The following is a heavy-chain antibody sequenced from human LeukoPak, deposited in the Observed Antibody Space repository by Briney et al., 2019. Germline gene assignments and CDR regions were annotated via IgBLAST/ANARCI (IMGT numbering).Heavy chain of an antibody. D-gene: IGHD2/OR15-2a*01. CDR1: GFTFSSYW. CDR3: AREEYRNAY. J-gene: IGHJ4*02. Sequence: GGTLRLSCTASGFTFSSYWMSWGRQAPGKGLELVSNIKQDGSERYYVDSVKGRFTISRDNAKNSLYLQMNSLRAEDTAVYSCAREEYRNAYWGQGTLVTVSS. V-gene: IGHV3-7*01. CDR2: IKQDGSER.